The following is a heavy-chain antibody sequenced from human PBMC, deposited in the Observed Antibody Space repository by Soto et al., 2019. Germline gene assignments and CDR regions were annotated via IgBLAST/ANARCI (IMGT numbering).Heavy chain of an antibody. J-gene: IGHJ5*01. CDR2: INHSGRV. D-gene: IGHD3-22*01. Sequence: PSETLSLTWAVYGGSFSGHSWTWIRQSPGKELEWIGDINHSGRVNYSPSLKSRVTISLDTSKNQFSLTLSAVTAADTAMYYCSTRAYDTNCYYRFDPWGQITLVT. V-gene: IGHV4-34*01. CDR3: STRAYDTNCYYRFDP. CDR1: GGSFSGHS.